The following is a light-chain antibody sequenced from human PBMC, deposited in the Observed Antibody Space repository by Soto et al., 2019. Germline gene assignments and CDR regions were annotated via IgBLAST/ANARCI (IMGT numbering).Light chain of an antibody. CDR3: SSFTSRFTFV. V-gene: IGLV2-14*01. Sequence: QSVLTQPASVSGSPGQSIAISCPGTRSDVGAYNYVSWYQQHPGKAPKLMISEVTNRPSGASDRFSGSKSGNTASLTISGLQAEDEADYYCSSFTSRFTFVLGTGTKVTVL. CDR1: RSDVGAYNY. J-gene: IGLJ1*01. CDR2: EVT.